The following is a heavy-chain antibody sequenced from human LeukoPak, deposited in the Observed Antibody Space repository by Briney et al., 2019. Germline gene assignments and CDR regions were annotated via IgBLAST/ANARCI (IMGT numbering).Heavy chain of an antibody. D-gene: IGHD1-26*01. CDR3: ARVRGVGATFDY. CDR1: GYAFTRYG. J-gene: IGHJ4*02. CDR2: ISAYNGTP. V-gene: IGHV1-18*01. Sequence: VSVKVSCKASGYAFTRYGIGWERQAPGQGLEWIEWISAYNGTPNYAQKLQGRVPMTTDTSTSTAYMELRSLRSDDTAVYYCARVRGVGATFDYWGQGTLVTVSS.